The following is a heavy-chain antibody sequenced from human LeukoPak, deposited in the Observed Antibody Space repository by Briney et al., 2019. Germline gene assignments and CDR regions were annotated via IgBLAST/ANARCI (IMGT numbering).Heavy chain of an antibody. D-gene: IGHD6-13*01. Sequence: KPSETLSLTCAVYGGSFSGYYWSWIRQPPGKGLEWIGYIYYSGSTNYNPSLKSRVTISVDTSKNQFSLKLSSVTAADTAVYYCAREDSSSWSGLGFDPWGQGTLVTVSS. V-gene: IGHV4-59*01. CDR1: GGSFSGYY. CDR3: AREDSSSWSGLGFDP. CDR2: IYYSGST. J-gene: IGHJ5*02.